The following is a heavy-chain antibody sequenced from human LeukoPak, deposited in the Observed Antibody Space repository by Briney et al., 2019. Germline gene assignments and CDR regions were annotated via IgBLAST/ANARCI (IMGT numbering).Heavy chain of an antibody. CDR3: ARGIYSSGYYYYFDY. J-gene: IGHJ4*02. CDR1: GGSISSANYY. CDR2: MSNSGTT. V-gene: IGHV4-31*03. D-gene: IGHD3-22*01. Sequence: SETLSLTCTVSGGSISSANYYWSWVRQHPGKGLEWIGYMSNSGTTSNNPSLKSRVIISVDTSKSQFSLKLYSVTAADTAVYYCARGIYSSGYYYYFDYWGQGALVTVSS.